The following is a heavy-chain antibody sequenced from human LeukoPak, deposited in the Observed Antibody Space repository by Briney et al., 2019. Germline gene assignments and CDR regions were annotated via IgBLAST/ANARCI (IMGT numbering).Heavy chain of an antibody. CDR3: AKDLTSYYYDSSGYYYFDY. CDR2: ISGSGGST. V-gene: IGHV3-23*01. Sequence: GGSLRLSCAASGFTFSTYSLNWVRQAPGKGLEWVSAISGSGGSTYYADSVKGRFTISRDNSKNTLYLQMNSLRAEDTAVYYCAKDLTSYYYDSSGYYYFDYWGQGTLVTVSS. CDR1: GFTFSTYS. J-gene: IGHJ4*02. D-gene: IGHD3-22*01.